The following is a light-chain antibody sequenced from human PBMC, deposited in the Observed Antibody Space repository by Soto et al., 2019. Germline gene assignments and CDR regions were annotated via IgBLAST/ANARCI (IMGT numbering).Light chain of an antibody. Sequence: QSVLTQPPSVSGAPGQRVTISCTGSSSNIGAGYDVHWYQQLPGTAPKLLIYGNSNRPSGVPDRFSGSKSGTSASLAITGLQAEDEADYYCQSYDSSLSGWVFGGGNKLNVL. CDR3: QSYDSSLSGWV. CDR2: GNS. V-gene: IGLV1-40*01. J-gene: IGLJ3*02. CDR1: SSNIGAGYD.